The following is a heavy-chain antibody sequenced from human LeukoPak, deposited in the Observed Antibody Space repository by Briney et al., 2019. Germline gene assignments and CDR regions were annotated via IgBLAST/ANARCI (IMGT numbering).Heavy chain of an antibody. CDR2: IKSKTDGGTT. CDR3: TTGPVVLRFLEWYSEKSY. D-gene: IGHD3-3*01. Sequence: PGGSLRLSCAASGFAFSNAWMSWVRQAPGKGLEWVGRIKSKTDGGTTDYAAPVKGRFTISRDDSKNTLYLQMNSLKTEDTAVYYCTTGPVVLRFLEWYSEKSYWGQGTLVTVSS. CDR1: GFAFSNAW. J-gene: IGHJ4*02. V-gene: IGHV3-15*01.